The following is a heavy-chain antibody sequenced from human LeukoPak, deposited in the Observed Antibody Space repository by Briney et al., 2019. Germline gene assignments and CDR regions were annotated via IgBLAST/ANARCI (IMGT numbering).Heavy chain of an antibody. CDR3: ARDKIVGPTNFDY. CDR1: GFSFSDYW. CDR2: IKQDGSEK. J-gene: IGHJ4*02. Sequence: PGGSLRLSCAASGFSFSDYWMSWVRQVPGKGPEWVANIKQDGSEKYYVDSVKGRFTISRDNAKNSLFLQMSSLRAEDTAIYYCARDKIVGPTNFDYWDQGTLVTVSS. D-gene: IGHD1-26*01. V-gene: IGHV3-7*05.